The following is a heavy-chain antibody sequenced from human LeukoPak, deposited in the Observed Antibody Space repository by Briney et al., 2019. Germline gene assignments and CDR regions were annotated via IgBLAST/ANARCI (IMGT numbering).Heavy chain of an antibody. D-gene: IGHD6-13*01. J-gene: IGHJ4*02. CDR1: GYTFTDYY. V-gene: IGHV1-2*02. CDR2: INPNSGGT. Sequence: GASVKVSCKASGYTFTDYYIHWVRLAPGQGPEWMGWINPNSGGTNYAQKFQGRVTMTRDTSISTAYMELSRLRSDDTAVYYCARASGSWPEKDYWGQGTLVTVSS. CDR3: ARASGSWPEKDY.